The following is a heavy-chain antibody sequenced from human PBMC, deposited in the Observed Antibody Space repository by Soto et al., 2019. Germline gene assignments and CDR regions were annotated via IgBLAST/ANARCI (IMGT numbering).Heavy chain of an antibody. V-gene: IGHV3-48*01. Sequence: EVQLVESGGGLIQPGGSLRLSCLASGFNFRSYSMHWVRQAPGKGLEWISYISRSDINIYYADSVRGRFTIARDIAKNSLYLQMNSLRAEDTAVYYCAIDDGDYVPRNDYWGQGTLVTVSS. CDR1: GFNFRSYS. CDR3: AIDDGDYVPRNDY. D-gene: IGHD4-17*01. CDR2: ISRSDINI. J-gene: IGHJ4*02.